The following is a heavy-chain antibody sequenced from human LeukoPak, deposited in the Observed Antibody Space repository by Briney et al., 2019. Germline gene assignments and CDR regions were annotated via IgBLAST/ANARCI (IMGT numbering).Heavy chain of an antibody. D-gene: IGHD4-23*01. J-gene: IGHJ5*02. V-gene: IGHV1-2*02. CDR1: GYTFSDYY. Sequence: ASVKVSCKASGYTFSDYYIHWVRQAPGQGLEWMGSINPNSGGTNYAQKFQDRVTMTRDVSITTDYMELSGLRSDDTAVFYCATSRWMYNWFDPWGQGTLATVSS. CDR3: ATSRWMYNWFDP. CDR2: INPNSGGT.